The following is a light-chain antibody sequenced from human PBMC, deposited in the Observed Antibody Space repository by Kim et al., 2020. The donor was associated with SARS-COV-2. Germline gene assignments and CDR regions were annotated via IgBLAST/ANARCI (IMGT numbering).Light chain of an antibody. J-gene: IGKJ4*01. CDR3: QQANSYPLT. CDR2: PAS. Sequence: DIQMTQSPSSVSASVGERVTMTCRASQGIGSWLAWYQQKPGKAPKVLIYPASSLQSGVPSRFSGSGSGTEFTLTISSLQPEDVAIYYCQQANSYPLTFARGTKVDIK. V-gene: IGKV1-12*01. CDR1: QGIGSW.